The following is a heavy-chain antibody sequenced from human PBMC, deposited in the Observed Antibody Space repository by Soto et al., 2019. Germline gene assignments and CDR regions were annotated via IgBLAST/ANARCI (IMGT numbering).Heavy chain of an antibody. CDR3: ARDGGRDGYTPVRF. V-gene: IGHV3-30-3*01. Sequence: PGGSLRLSCAASGFTFSSYAMHWVRQAPGKGLEWVAVISYDGSDKYYADSVKGRFTISRDNSKNTLYLQMNSLRPEDTAVYHCARDGGRDGYTPVRFWGQGTLVTVSS. CDR2: ISYDGSDK. J-gene: IGHJ4*02. D-gene: IGHD5-12*01. CDR1: GFTFSSYA.